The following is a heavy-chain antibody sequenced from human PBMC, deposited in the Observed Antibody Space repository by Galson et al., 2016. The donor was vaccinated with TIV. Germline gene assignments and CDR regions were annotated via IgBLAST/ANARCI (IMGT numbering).Heavy chain of an antibody. CDR2: ISSSGSTI. J-gene: IGHJ4*02. D-gene: IGHD3/OR15-3a*01. CDR1: GFTFSSYI. V-gene: IGHV3-48*02. CDR3: ARKRTIFGLVRGYYFDY. Sequence: SLRLSCAASGFTFSSYIINWVRQAPGKGLEWVSYISSSGSTIYYADSVKGRFTISRDNAKDSLYLQMNSLRDEDTAVYYCARKRTIFGLVRGYYFDYWGQGTLVTVSS.